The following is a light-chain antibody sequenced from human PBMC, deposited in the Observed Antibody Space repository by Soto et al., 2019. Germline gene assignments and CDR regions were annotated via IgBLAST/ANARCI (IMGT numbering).Light chain of an antibody. J-gene: IGKJ5*01. V-gene: IGKV1-12*01. CDR2: GAS. Sequence: IQVTRSSSSRSASVGGKGTISFRASRGVSTWLGWYQQKPGGAPKLLIYGASNLENGVPSRFSGSGSGTDFTLTISSLQPEDFATYYCQQTKSLPPTLGQGTRLEIK. CDR3: QQTKSLPPT. CDR1: RGVSTW.